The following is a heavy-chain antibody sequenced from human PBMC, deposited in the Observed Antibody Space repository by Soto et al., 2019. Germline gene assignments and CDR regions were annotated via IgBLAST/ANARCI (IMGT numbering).Heavy chain of an antibody. V-gene: IGHV4-59*01. CDR1: GGSISSYY. CDR2: IYYSGST. Sequence: SETLSLTCTVSGGSISSYYWSWIRQPPGKGLEWIGYIYYSGSTNYNPSLKSRVTISVDTSKNQFSLKLSSVTAADTAVYYCARSGGYDILTGYYITSYFDYWGQGTLVPVSS. CDR3: ARSGGYDILTGYYITSYFDY. D-gene: IGHD3-9*01. J-gene: IGHJ4*02.